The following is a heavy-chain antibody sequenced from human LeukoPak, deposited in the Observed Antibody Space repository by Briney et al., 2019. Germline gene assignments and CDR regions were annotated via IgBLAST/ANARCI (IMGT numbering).Heavy chain of an antibody. D-gene: IGHD6-13*01. CDR2: ISGSGGST. CDR3: AKNLRYSNSPDY. J-gene: IGHJ4*02. CDR1: GFTFSSYG. Sequence: PGGSLRLSCAASGFTFSSYGMHWVRQAPGKGLEWVSFISGSGGSTYYADSVKGRFTISRDNSKNTLYLQMNSLRAEDTAVYYCAKNLRYSNSPDYWGQGTLVTVSS. V-gene: IGHV3-23*01.